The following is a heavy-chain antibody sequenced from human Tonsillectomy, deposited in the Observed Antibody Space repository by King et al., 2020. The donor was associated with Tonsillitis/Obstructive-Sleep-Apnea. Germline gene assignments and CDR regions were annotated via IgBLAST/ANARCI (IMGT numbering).Heavy chain of an antibody. CDR1: GFTFSRYA. CDR2: ISSNGGST. Sequence: QLVQSGGGLVQTGGSRRLCCSASGFTFSRYAMHWVRQAPGKGLEYVSSISSNGGSTYYADSVKGRFTISRDNSKNTLHLQMSSLRAEETAMYYCVKDQGLTIFGVVGPPDFDYWGQGTLVTVSS. D-gene: IGHD3-3*01. CDR3: VKDQGLTIFGVVGPPDFDY. V-gene: IGHV3-64D*06. J-gene: IGHJ4*02.